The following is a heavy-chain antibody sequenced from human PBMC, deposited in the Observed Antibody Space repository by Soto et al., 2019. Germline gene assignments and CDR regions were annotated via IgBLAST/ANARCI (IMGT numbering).Heavy chain of an antibody. V-gene: IGHV5-51*01. D-gene: IGHD1-26*01. CDR1: GYSFANYW. Sequence: GESLKISCKGSGYSFANYWIGWVRQMPGKGLEWMAIIFPANFDAKYSPSFQGQVTISVDKSINTAYLQWNSLKASHTAIYYCVSPAGATTFDDFDVWGQGTVVTVSS. CDR3: VSPAGATTFDDFDV. J-gene: IGHJ3*01. CDR2: IFPANFDA.